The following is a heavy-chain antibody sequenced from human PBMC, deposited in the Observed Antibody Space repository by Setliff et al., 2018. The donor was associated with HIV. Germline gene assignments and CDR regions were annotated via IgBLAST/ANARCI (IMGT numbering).Heavy chain of an antibody. V-gene: IGHV4-4*09. CDR2: IYTSGTA. CDR3: ARLVVTARGIRDAFDV. Sequence: SETLSLTCTVSGGSISSYYWSWIRQSPGKGLEWIGYIYTSGTANYNPSLQSHVTISLDMSRNQVSLRLSSVTAADTAIYYCARLVVTARGIRDAFDVWGQGAMVTVS. J-gene: IGHJ3*01. D-gene: IGHD3-10*01. CDR1: GGSISSYY.